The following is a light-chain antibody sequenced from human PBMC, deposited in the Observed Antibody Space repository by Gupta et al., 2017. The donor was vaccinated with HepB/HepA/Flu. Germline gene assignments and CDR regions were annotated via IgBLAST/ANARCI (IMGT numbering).Light chain of an antibody. V-gene: IGLV3-21*03. Sequence: SYVLTQPPSVSVTPGKTARITRGGNNIGTKSVHWCQQKPGQAPVLVVYDDSDRPLGIPERFSGSNSGNTATLTISRVEAGDEADYYCQVWDTGSDHVVFGGGTKLTVL. CDR3: QVWDTGSDHVV. CDR1: NIGTKS. CDR2: DDS. J-gene: IGLJ2*01.